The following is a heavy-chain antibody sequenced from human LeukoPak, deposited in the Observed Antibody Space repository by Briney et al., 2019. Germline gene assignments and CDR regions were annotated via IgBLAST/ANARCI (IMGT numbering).Heavy chain of an antibody. V-gene: IGHV3-53*01. CDR3: ARSLGDSGILYYNMDI. D-gene: IGHD3-10*01. CDR1: EFSVSDSY. Sequence: GGSLRLSCAASEFSVSDSYMSWVRQAPGKGLQWVSVIFSGGSTYYTDSVKGRFTLSRDNSKNTLYLEMNSLRAEDTAAYYCARSLGDSGILYYNMDIWGKGTTVTVSS. J-gene: IGHJ6*03. CDR2: IFSGGST.